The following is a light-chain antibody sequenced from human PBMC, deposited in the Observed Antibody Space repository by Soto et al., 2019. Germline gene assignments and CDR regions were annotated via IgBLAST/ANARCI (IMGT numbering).Light chain of an antibody. J-gene: IGKJ3*01. CDR3: QQRSNWPPFT. Sequence: EIVLTQSPATLSLSPGERATLSCRSSRSVSRYLAWYQQKPGQAPRLLIFDASNRATGIPARFSGSGSGKEFTLTISSLEPEDFAVYYCQQRSNWPPFTFGPGTKVDIK. CDR1: RSVSRY. CDR2: DAS. V-gene: IGKV3-11*01.